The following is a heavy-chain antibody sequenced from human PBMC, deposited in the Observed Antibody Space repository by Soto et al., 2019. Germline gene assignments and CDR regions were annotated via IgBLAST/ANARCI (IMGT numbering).Heavy chain of an antibody. CDR1: GGTFSTHG. J-gene: IGHJ3*02. CDR2: IIPILDIA. V-gene: IGHV1-69*04. CDR3: ARGANAVGSESAFGI. D-gene: IGHD2-2*03. Sequence: QVQLVQSGAEVKKPESSVKVSCQVSGGTFSTHGITWVRQAPGQGLEWMGRIIPILDIADYAQKFQGRVTITADRYTNTAYMELSSLRSEDTAVYYCARGANAVGSESAFGIWGQGTMVTVSS.